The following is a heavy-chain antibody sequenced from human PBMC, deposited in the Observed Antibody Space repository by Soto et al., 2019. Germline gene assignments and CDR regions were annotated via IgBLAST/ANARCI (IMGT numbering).Heavy chain of an antibody. Sequence: PGGSLRLSCAASGFTFSNAWMNWVRQAPGKGLEWVGRIKSKTDGGTTDYVAPVKGRFAISRDDSKNTLYLQMNSLKTEDTAVYYCTTDQFLGRLDYWGQGTLVTSPQ. CDR1: GFTFSNAW. CDR2: IKSKTDGGTT. V-gene: IGHV3-15*07. J-gene: IGHJ4*02. CDR3: TTDQFLGRLDY.